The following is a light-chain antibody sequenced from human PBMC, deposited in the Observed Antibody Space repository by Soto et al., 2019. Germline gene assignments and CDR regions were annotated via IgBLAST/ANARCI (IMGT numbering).Light chain of an antibody. CDR3: TSFTSSNTWV. J-gene: IGLJ3*02. V-gene: IGLV2-14*03. Sequence: QSVLAQPASVSGSPGQSITISCTGTSSDVGGYNYVSWFQQHPGKAPKLKIYEVSNRPSGVSNRFSGSKSGYTASLTISELQAEDEADYYCTSFTSSNTWVFGGGTKATVL. CDR2: EVS. CDR1: SSDVGGYNY.